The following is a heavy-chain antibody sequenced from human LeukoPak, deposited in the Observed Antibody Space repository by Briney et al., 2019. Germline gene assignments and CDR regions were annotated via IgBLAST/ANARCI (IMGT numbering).Heavy chain of an antibody. D-gene: IGHD6-19*01. J-gene: IGHJ4*02. CDR3: AKDRYPGIAVAVGDY. V-gene: IGHV3-23*01. Sequence: GGSLRLSCAASGFTFSSYAMSWVRQAPGKGLEWVSAISGSGGSTYYADSVEGRFTISRDNPKNTLYLQMTSLRAEDTAVYYCAKDRYPGIAVAVGDYWGQGTLVTVSS. CDR1: GFTFSSYA. CDR2: ISGSGGST.